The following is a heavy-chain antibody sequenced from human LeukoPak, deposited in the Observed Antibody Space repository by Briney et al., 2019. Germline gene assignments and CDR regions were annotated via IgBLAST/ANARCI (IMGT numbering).Heavy chain of an antibody. Sequence: PGGSLRLSCAASGFTFSSYGMSWVRQAPGKGLEWVSAISGSGGSTYYADSVKGRFTISRDNSKNTLYLQMNSLRAEDTAVYYCAKGFSYSSSWWYYFDYWGQGTLVTVSS. CDR2: ISGSGGST. J-gene: IGHJ4*02. D-gene: IGHD6-13*01. CDR3: AKGFSYSSSWWYYFDY. CDR1: GFTFSSYG. V-gene: IGHV3-23*01.